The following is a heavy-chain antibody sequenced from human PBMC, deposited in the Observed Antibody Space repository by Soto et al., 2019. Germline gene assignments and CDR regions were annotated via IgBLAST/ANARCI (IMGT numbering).Heavy chain of an antibody. CDR3: AREEYYYDSSGYYRWFDP. CDR1: GYSFTSYC. CDR2: IYPGDSDT. D-gene: IGHD3-22*01. Sequence: GESLKISGKGSGYSFTSYCIGWVRQMPWKGLEWMGIIYPGDSDTRYSPSFQGQVTISADKSISTAYLQWSSLKASDTAMYYCAREEYYYDSSGYYRWFDPWGQGTMVTVSS. J-gene: IGHJ5*02. V-gene: IGHV5-51*01.